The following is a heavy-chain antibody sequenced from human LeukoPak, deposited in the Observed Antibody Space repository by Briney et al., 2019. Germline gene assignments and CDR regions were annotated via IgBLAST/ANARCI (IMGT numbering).Heavy chain of an antibody. CDR1: GGSISSYY. CDR3: ARLDDDSSGYYDY. V-gene: IGHV4-59*01. Sequence: SETLSLTCTVSGGSISSYYWSWIRQPPGKGLEWIGYIYYSGSTNYNPSLKSRVTISVDTSKNQFSLKLSSVTAADTAVYYCARLDDDSSGYYDYWGQGTLVTVSS. CDR2: IYYSGST. D-gene: IGHD3-22*01. J-gene: IGHJ4*02.